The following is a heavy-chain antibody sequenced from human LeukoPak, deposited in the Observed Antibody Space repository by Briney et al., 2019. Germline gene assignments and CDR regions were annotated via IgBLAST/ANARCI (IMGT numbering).Heavy chain of an antibody. Sequence: GGSLRLSCAASGLTFSSYAMSWVRQAPGKGLEWVSAISGSGGGTYYADSVKGRFTISRDNSKNTLYLQMNSLRAEDTAVYYCARDVIAVADNWFDPWGQGTLVTVSS. CDR2: ISGSGGGT. J-gene: IGHJ5*02. D-gene: IGHD6-19*01. CDR1: GLTFSSYA. V-gene: IGHV3-23*01. CDR3: ARDVIAVADNWFDP.